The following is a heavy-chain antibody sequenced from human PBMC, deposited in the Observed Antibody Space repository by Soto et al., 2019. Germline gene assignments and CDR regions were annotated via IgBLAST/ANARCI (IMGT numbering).Heavy chain of an antibody. J-gene: IGHJ6*01. D-gene: IGHD1-7*01. CDR2: INHSGST. V-gene: IGHV4-34*01. Sequence: PSETLSLTCAVYGGSFSGYYWSWIRQPPGKGLEWIGEINHSGSTNYNPSLKSRVTISVDTSKNQFSLKLSSVTAADTAVYYCARGPIAGTINYYYYYGMDVWGQGTTVTVS. CDR1: GGSFSGYY. CDR3: ARGPIAGTINYYYYYGMDV.